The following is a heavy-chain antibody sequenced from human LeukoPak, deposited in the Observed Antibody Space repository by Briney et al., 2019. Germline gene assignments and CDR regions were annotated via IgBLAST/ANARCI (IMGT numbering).Heavy chain of an antibody. J-gene: IGHJ5*02. V-gene: IGHV3-23*01. D-gene: IGHD4-17*01. Sequence: GGSLRLSCATSGFTFTSYAMSWVRQAPGKGLEWVSAISGSGGSTYYADSVKGRFTISRDNAKNSLYLQMNSLRAEDTAVYYCARGGDYGDEGWFDPWGQGTLVTVSS. CDR2: ISGSGGST. CDR3: ARGGDYGDEGWFDP. CDR1: GFTFTSYA.